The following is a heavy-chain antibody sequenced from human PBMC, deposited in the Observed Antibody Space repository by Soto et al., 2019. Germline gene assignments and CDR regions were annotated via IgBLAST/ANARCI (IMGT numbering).Heavy chain of an antibody. CDR1: GYTFTSYD. Sequence: GASVKVSCKASGYTFTSYDIIWVRQATGQGLEGMGWMNPSTGNTESAEKFQGRLTMTRNTSIITVYMELSILFFEVTAVYYCARGRIIVAGGFDPWGQGTLVTVSS. J-gene: IGHJ5*02. D-gene: IGHD6-19*01. CDR3: ARGRIIVAGGFDP. V-gene: IGHV1-8*01. CDR2: MNPSTGNT.